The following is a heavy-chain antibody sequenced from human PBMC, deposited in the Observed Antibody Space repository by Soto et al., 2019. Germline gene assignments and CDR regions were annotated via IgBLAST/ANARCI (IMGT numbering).Heavy chain of an antibody. J-gene: IGHJ4*02. CDR3: AREEYYYGSGAFFDY. CDR1: GGTFSSYT. D-gene: IGHD3-10*01. V-gene: IGHV1-69*08. Sequence: QVQLVQSGAEVKKPGSSVKVSCKASGGTFSSYTISWVRQAPGQGLEWMGRIIPILGIANYAQKFQGRVTITADKPTRTANMELSSLRSEDTAVYYCAREEYYYGSGAFFDYWGQGTLVTVSS. CDR2: IIPILGIA.